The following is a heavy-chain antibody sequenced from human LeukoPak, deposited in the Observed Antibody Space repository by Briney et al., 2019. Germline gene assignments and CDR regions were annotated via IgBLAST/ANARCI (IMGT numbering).Heavy chain of an antibody. Sequence: GGSLRLSCAASGFTFRSYAMSGVRQAPGKVLEWVSAISGSGGSTCYTDSVKGRFTISRDNSNNTLYLQMNSLRAEDTAVYYCAKDRPYSYGHNTDPDGYFDYWGQGTLVTVSS. CDR1: GFTFRSYA. D-gene: IGHD5-18*01. CDR3: AKDRPYSYGHNTDPDGYFDY. CDR2: ISGSGGST. V-gene: IGHV3-23*01. J-gene: IGHJ4*02.